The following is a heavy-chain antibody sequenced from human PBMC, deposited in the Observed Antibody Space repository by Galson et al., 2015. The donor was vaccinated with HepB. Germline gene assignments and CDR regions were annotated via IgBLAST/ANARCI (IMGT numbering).Heavy chain of an antibody. J-gene: IGHJ6*02. D-gene: IGHD2-2*02. CDR2: IKQDGSEK. CDR1: GFTFSSYW. CDR3: ARDSTGYCSSTSCYIYYYYYYGMDV. V-gene: IGHV3-7*01. Sequence: SLRLSCAASGFTFSSYWMSWVRQAPGKGLEWVANIKQDGSEKYYVDSVKGRFTISRDNAKNSLYLQMNSLRAEDTAVYYCARDSTGYCSSTSCYIYYYYYYGMDVWGQGTTVTVSS.